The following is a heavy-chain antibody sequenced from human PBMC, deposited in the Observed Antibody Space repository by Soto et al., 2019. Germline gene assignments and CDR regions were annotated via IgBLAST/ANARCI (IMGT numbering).Heavy chain of an antibody. CDR1: GFTFSTYA. J-gene: IGHJ6*02. D-gene: IGHD2-2*01. Sequence: GGSLRLSGAGSGFTFSTYAMTWVRQAPGKGLEWVSVISGSGGYTDYADSVKGRFTISRDNSKNTLYLQMNSLRAEDTAVYYCAKARSTFYYYYDMDVWGQGTTVTVSS. CDR2: ISGSGGYT. V-gene: IGHV3-23*01. CDR3: AKARSTFYYYYDMDV.